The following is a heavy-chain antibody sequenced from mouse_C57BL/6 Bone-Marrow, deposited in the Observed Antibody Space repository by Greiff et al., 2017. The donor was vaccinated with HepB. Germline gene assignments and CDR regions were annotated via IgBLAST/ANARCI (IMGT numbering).Heavy chain of an antibody. CDR2: IYPGDGDT. D-gene: IGHD2-4*01. CDR1: GYAFSSYW. Sequence: LKQSGAELVKPGASVKISCKASGYAFSSYWMNWVKQRPGKGLEWIGQIYPGDGDTNYNGKFKGKATLTADKSSSTAYMQLSSLTSEDSAVYFCARAYDYDDAMDYWGQGTSVTVSS. CDR3: ARAYDYDDAMDY. V-gene: IGHV1-80*01. J-gene: IGHJ4*01.